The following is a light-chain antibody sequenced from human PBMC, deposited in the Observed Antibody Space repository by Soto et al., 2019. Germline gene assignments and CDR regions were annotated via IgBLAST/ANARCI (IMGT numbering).Light chain of an antibody. V-gene: IGKV1-5*01. CDR3: QQYNRYTWT. CDR2: DAS. Sequence: DIQMTQSPSTLSASVGDRVTITCRASQSVSDWLAWYQQKPGKAPKLLIYDASSLESAVPSRFSGSGSGTEFTLTISSLQPDDFATYYCQQYNRYTWTFGQGTKVEIK. J-gene: IGKJ1*01. CDR1: QSVSDW.